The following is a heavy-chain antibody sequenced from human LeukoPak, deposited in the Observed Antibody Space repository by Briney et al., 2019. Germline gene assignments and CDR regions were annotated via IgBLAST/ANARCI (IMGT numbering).Heavy chain of an antibody. J-gene: IGHJ4*02. V-gene: IGHV3-21*01. CDR1: RFTFSSYS. CDR3: ASSTTSGWYAC. D-gene: IGHD6-19*01. Sequence: GGSLRLSCAASRFTFSSYSMNWVRQAPGKGLEWVSSISSSGSYIYYADSVKGRFTISRDNAKNSLYLQMNSLRAEDTAVYYCASSTTSGWYACWGQGTLVTVSS. CDR2: ISSSGSYI.